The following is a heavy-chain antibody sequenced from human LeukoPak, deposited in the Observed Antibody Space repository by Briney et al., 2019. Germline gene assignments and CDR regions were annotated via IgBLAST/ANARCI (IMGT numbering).Heavy chain of an antibody. V-gene: IGHV3-48*03. CDR3: ARWGATGYGDY. Sequence: GGSLRLSCAASGFTFSNYGMNWVRQAPGQGLEWVSYISDSSSTIYYADSVKGRLTISRDNAKNSLYLQMNSLRAEDTAVYYCARWGATGYGDYWGQGTLVTVSS. CDR1: GFTFSNYG. D-gene: IGHD3-9*01. CDR2: ISDSSSTI. J-gene: IGHJ4*02.